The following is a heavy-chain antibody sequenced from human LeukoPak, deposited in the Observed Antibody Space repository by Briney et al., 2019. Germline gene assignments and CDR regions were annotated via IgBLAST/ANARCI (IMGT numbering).Heavy chain of an antibody. D-gene: IGHD2-21*01. V-gene: IGHV1-18*01. CDR2: ISAFNGNT. J-gene: IGHJ3*02. CDR1: GYTFTNYG. Sequence: ASVKVSCKASGYTFTNYGISWVRQAPGQGLEWVGWISAFNGNTNYAQKLQGRVTMTTDTSTSTAYMELRSLRSDDTAVYYCARARLFGAFDIWGQGTMVTVSS. CDR3: ARARLFGAFDI.